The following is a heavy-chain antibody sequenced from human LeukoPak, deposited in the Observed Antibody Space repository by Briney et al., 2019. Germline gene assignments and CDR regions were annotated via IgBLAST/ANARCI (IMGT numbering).Heavy chain of an antibody. CDR3: ARGDSIFGVVMGWFDP. CDR2: IYSTGTT. CDR1: SGSIRNSSFY. J-gene: IGHJ5*02. V-gene: IGHV4-39*07. Sequence: SETLSLTCAVSSGSIRNSSFYWGWIRQPPGKGLEWIASIYSTGTTYYNPSIKSRITIFVDTSKNQVSLKLSSVTAADTAVYYCARGDSIFGVVMGWFDPWGQGTLVTVSS. D-gene: IGHD3-3*02.